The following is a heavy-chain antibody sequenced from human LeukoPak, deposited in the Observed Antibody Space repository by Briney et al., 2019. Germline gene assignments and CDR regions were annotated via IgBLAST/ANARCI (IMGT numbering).Heavy chain of an antibody. Sequence: GGSLRLSCAASGFTFSNFWMTWLRQAPGKGLEWVANIKQDGSETYYSDSVRGRFTISRDNAKHSMYLQMNSLRAEDTALYYCVGCSGGSCSDFDYWGRGTLVTVSS. CDR3: VGCSGGSCSDFDY. D-gene: IGHD2-15*01. V-gene: IGHV3-7*01. J-gene: IGHJ4*02. CDR1: GFTFSNFW. CDR2: IKQDGSET.